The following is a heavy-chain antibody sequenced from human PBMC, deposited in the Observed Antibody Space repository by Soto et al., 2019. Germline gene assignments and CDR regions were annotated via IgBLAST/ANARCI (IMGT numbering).Heavy chain of an antibody. CDR1: GFTFDDYA. CDR3: AKEIYGDFDGDAFDI. CDR2: ISWNSGSI. V-gene: IGHV3-9*01. J-gene: IGHJ3*02. D-gene: IGHD4-17*01. Sequence: GGSLRLSCAASGFTFDDYAMHWVRQAPGKGLEWVSGISWNSGSIGYADSVKGRFTISRDNAKNSLYLQMNSLRAEDTALYYCAKEIYGDFDGDAFDIWGQGTMVTVSS.